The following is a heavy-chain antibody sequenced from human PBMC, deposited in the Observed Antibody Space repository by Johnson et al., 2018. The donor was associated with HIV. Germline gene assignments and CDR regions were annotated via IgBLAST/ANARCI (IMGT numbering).Heavy chain of an antibody. CDR3: AREGFIPVLLRGGAFDI. Sequence: VQLVESGGGVVQPGRSLRLSCAASGFTFSSYAMHWVRQAPGKGLEWVANIKQDGSEKYYVDSVKGRFTISRDNAKNSLYLQMNSLIAEDTAVYYCAREGFIPVLLRGGAFDIWGQGTMVTVSS. V-gene: IGHV3-7*01. D-gene: IGHD3-10*01. J-gene: IGHJ3*02. CDR2: IKQDGSEK. CDR1: GFTFSSYA.